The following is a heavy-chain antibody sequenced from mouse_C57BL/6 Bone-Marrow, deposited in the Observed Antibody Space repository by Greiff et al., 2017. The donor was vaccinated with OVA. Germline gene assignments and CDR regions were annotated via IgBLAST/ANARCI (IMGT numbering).Heavy chain of an antibody. J-gene: IGHJ4*01. Sequence: EVQLVESGPVLVKPGASVKMSCKASGYTFTDYYMNWVKQSHGKSLEWIGVINPYNGGTSYNQKFKGKATLTVDKSSSTAYMELNSLTSEDSAVYYCAREGGRYYAMDYWGQGTSVTVSS. D-gene: IGHD3-3*01. CDR1: GYTFTDYY. V-gene: IGHV1-19*01. CDR3: AREGGRYYAMDY. CDR2: INPYNGGT.